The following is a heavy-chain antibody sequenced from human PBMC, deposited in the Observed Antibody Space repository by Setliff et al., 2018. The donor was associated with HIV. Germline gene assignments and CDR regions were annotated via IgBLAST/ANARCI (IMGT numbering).Heavy chain of an antibody. J-gene: IGHJ4*02. CDR2: IYYSGST. CDR3: ARDTGKSSGLDY. CDR1: GGSISSGGYY. D-gene: IGHD3-22*01. V-gene: IGHV4-31*03. Sequence: NPSETLSLTCTVSGGSISSGGYYWSWVRQHPGKGLEWIGYIYYSGSTYYNPSLKSRVTISVDTSKNQFSLKLSSVTAADTAVYYCARDTGKSSGLDYWGQGTLVTVSS.